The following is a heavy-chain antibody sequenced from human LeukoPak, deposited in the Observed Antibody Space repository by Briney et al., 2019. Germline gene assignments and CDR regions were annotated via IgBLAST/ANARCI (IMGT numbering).Heavy chain of an antibody. D-gene: IGHD3-22*01. J-gene: IGHJ6*02. V-gene: IGHV3-49*04. Sequence: PGRSLSLSCPASGFTAGDYAMSWVRQPPGRGREWVGFIRNQAHGGTADYAASVKGRFRISRDGSNSIAYLHMDSLQAEDTALYYCFTPTYYYDASGYSLHSGMDVWGQGTTVTVSS. CDR1: GFTAGDYA. CDR3: FTPTYYYDASGYSLHSGMDV. CDR2: IRNQAHGGTA.